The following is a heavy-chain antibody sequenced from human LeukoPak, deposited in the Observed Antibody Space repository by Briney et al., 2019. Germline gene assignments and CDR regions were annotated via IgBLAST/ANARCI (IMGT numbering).Heavy chain of an antibody. J-gene: IGHJ4*02. Sequence: PSETLSLTCAVYGGSFSGYYWSWIRQPPGKGLEWIGEIKHSGSTNYNPSLKSRVTISVDTSKNQSSLKLSSVTAADTAVYYCARVWVEGFDYWGQGTLVTGSS. CDR1: GGSFSGYY. D-gene: IGHD1-1*01. CDR3: ARVWVEGFDY. CDR2: IKHSGST. V-gene: IGHV4-34*01.